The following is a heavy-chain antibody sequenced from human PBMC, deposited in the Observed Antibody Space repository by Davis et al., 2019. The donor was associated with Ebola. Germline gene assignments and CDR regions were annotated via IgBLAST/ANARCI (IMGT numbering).Heavy chain of an antibody. CDR3: ARAKTGGFDY. Sequence: LRLSCAISGDSVSSNSASWNWIRQSPSRGLEWLGRTYYRSKWYNEYSVSLKSRVNINSDTSKNQFSLQLNSVTPEDTSVYYCARAKTGGFDYWGQGTLVTVSS. J-gene: IGHJ4*02. V-gene: IGHV6-1*01. CDR1: GDSVSSNSAS. D-gene: IGHD7-27*01. CDR2: TYYRSKWYN.